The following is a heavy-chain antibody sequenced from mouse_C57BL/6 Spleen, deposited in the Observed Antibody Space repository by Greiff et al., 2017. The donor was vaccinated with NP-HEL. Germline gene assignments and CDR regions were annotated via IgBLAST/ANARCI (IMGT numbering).Heavy chain of an antibody. D-gene: IGHD4-1*01. CDR2: IDPSDSYT. CDR1: GYTFTSYW. J-gene: IGHJ3*01. Sequence: QVQLQQPGAELVMPGASVKLSCKASGYTFTSYWMHWVKQRPGQGLEWIGEIDPSDSYTNYNQKFKGKSTLTVDKSSSTAYMQLSSLTSDDSAVYYCARRLTGRGFAYWGQGTLVTVSA. V-gene: IGHV1-69*01. CDR3: ARRLTGRGFAY.